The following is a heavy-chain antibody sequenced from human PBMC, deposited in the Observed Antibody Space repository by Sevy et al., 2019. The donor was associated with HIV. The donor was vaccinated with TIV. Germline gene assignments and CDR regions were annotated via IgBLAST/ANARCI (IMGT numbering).Heavy chain of an antibody. CDR2: LYHSGST. J-gene: IGHJ4*02. V-gene: IGHV4-38-2*01. CDR3: ARGDYYDTSGYYSYYFGS. D-gene: IGHD3-22*01. Sequence: SETLSLTSAVSGFSITTAYYWGWIRQPPGKGPEWIGSLYHSGSTSFNPSLKSRVTISVDTSKNHFSLKLSSVTAADTAVYCCARGDYYDTSGYYSYYFGSWGQGTLVTVSS. CDR1: GFSITTAYY.